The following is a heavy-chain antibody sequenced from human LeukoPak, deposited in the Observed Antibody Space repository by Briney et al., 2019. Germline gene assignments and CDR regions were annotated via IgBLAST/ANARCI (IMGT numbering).Heavy chain of an antibody. V-gene: IGHV3-23*01. CDR1: GFTFSIYA. Sequence: GGSLRLSCAASGFTFSIYAMSWVRQAPGKGLQWVSSITSRGESTWYVDSVKGRFTITRDNSENTLYLQMHSLRAEDTAVYYCARDRPNYYGSDGHYYRRDGDYWGRGTLISVSS. CDR3: ARDRPNYYGSDGHYYRRDGDY. D-gene: IGHD3-22*01. CDR2: ITSRGEST. J-gene: IGHJ4*02.